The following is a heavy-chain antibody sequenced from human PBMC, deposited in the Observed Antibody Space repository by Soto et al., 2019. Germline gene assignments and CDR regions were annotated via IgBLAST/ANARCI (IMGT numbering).Heavy chain of an antibody. CDR1: GFTFSSYA. CDR2: ISYDGSNK. D-gene: IGHD4-17*01. V-gene: IGHV3-30-3*01. Sequence: PGGSLRLSCAASGFTFSSYAMHRVRQAPGKGLEWVAVISYDGSNKYYADSVKGRFTISSDNAKNSLYLQMNSLRAEDTAVYYCAGGSYGHYGPNSSFDCWRQRXLV. CDR3: AGGSYGHYGPNSSFDC. J-gene: IGHJ4*02.